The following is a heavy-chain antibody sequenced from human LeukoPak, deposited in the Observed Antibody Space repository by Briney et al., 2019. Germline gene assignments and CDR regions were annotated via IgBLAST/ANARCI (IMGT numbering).Heavy chain of an antibody. J-gene: IGHJ6*03. CDR3: ARGHFNGDHGNYYYYYYMDI. CDR2: IYYSGST. CDR1: GGSISSSNYY. V-gene: IGHV4-39*07. D-gene: IGHD4-17*01. Sequence: PSETLSLTCTVSGGSISSSNYYWGWIRQPPGKGLEWIGSIYYSGSTYYNPSLKSRVTISVDTSKNQFSLKLSSVTAADTAVYYCARGHFNGDHGNYYYYYYMDIWGKGTTVTVSS.